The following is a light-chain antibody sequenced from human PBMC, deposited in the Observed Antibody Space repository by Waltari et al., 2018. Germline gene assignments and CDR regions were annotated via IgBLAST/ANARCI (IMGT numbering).Light chain of an antibody. Sequence: QSALPQPASVSGSPGQTITISCTGTSSDVGNYKRVYWYQQHPGKAPKLMIYAVSKRPAGVSVRFCGSNPGDMASLTITGRQPEDEAEHSCSSLAGSSKGVFGGGTKVSVL. CDR1: SSDVGNYKR. CDR2: AVS. CDR3: SSLAGSSKGV. J-gene: IGLJ2*01. V-gene: IGLV2-23*02.